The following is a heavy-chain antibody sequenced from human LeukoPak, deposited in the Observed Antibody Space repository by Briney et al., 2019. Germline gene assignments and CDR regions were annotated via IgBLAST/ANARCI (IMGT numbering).Heavy chain of an antibody. Sequence: SETLSLTCTVSSGSISSYYWSWIRQPPGKGLEWIGYIYYSGSTNYNPSLKSRVTISVDTSKNQFSLKLSSVTAADTAVYYCARVPLDIVVVPAAMVGRNYYYYYMDVWGKGTTVTVSS. CDR2: IYYSGST. D-gene: IGHD2-2*03. V-gene: IGHV4-59*01. CDR1: SGSISSYY. CDR3: ARVPLDIVVVPAAMVGRNYYYYYMDV. J-gene: IGHJ6*03.